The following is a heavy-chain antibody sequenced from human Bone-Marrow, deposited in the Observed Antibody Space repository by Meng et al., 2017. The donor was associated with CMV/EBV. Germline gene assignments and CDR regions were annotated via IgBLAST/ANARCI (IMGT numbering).Heavy chain of an antibody. Sequence: GESLKISCAASGFTFSDHYMDWVRQAPGKGLEWVGRTRNKANSYTTEYAASVKGRFTISRDDSKNSLYLQMNSLRAEDTAVYYCARDSGTCSSTSCPHSYWGQGTLVTVSS. CDR2: TRNKANSYTT. V-gene: IGHV3-72*01. J-gene: IGHJ4*02. D-gene: IGHD2-2*01. CDR3: ARDSGTCSSTSCPHSY. CDR1: GFTFSDHY.